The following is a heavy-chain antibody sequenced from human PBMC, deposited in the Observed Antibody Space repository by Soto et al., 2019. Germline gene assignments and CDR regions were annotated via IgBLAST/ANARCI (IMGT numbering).Heavy chain of an antibody. CDR2: MNPNSGDT. Sequence: QVQLLQSGAEVKKPGASVKVSCKTSGYTFSSYDINWVRQAAGQGLEWMGWMNPNSGDTAYAQKFQGRVTMTRNTSISTAYMDLSSLTSKDTAVYYCAREWELGFCFDHWGQGTPVTVSS. D-gene: IGHD1-7*01. V-gene: IGHV1-8*01. CDR1: GYTFSSYD. CDR3: AREWELGFCFDH. J-gene: IGHJ4*02.